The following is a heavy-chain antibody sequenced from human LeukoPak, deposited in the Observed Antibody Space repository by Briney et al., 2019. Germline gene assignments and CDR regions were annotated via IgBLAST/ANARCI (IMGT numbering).Heavy chain of an antibody. V-gene: IGHV2-70*11. J-gene: IGHJ6*03. Sequence: ESGPTLVKPTQTLTLTCTFSGFSLSSSGMCVSWIRQPPGKALEWLARIDWDDDKNYSPSLKTRLTISKDTSKNQVVLTMTNMDPVDTATYYCARTHHYLSAVYYYYYMDVWGKGTTVTVSS. CDR2: IDWDDDK. CDR3: ARTHHYLSAVYYYYYMDV. CDR1: GFSLSSSGMC. D-gene: IGHD1-14*01.